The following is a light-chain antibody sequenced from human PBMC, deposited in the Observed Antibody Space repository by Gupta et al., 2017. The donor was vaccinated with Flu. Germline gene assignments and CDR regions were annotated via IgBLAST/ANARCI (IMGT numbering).Light chain of an antibody. CDR3: QQYNNGPPWT. CDR2: DAS. Sequence: ERVTLSCRASQSLSSNLAWYQQRPGQAPRLRIYDASTRATGIPARFSGSWSGTEFTLTISSLQSEDFAVYYCQQYNNGPPWTFGQGTKVEIK. J-gene: IGKJ1*01. V-gene: IGKV3-15*01. CDR1: QSLSSN.